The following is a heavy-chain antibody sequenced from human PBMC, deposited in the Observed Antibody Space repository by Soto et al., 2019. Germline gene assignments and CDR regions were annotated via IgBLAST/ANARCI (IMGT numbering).Heavy chain of an antibody. J-gene: IGHJ4*02. Sequence: PSETLSLTCTVSGGSISSSSYYWGWIRQPPGKGLEWIGSIYYSGSTYYNPSLKSRGTISVDTPKNQFSLKLSSVTAADTAVYYCASLKTVTGNFDYGGQGTLVTVSS. CDR2: IYYSGST. V-gene: IGHV4-39*01. CDR3: ASLKTVTGNFDY. D-gene: IGHD4-17*01. CDR1: GGSISSSSYY.